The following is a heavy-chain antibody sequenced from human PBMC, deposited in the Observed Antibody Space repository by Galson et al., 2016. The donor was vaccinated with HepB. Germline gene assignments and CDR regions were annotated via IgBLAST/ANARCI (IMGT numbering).Heavy chain of an antibody. CDR3: AKRHEFCPPVGCSVDY. Sequence: SLRLSCATSEFTFSGYGMHWVRQAPGKGLEWVAADSMDGRRKFYSDSVRGRFTISRDNSNNMLFLQMDSLRPDDTAVYYCAKRHEFCPPVGCSVDYWGQGTLVTISS. J-gene: IGHJ4*02. V-gene: IGHV3-30*18. CDR2: DSMDGRRK. CDR1: EFTFSGYG. D-gene: IGHD3-10*02.